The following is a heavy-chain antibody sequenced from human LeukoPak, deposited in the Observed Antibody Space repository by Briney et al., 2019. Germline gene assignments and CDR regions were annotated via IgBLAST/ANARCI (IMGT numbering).Heavy chain of an antibody. V-gene: IGHV1-2*02. J-gene: IGHJ5*02. Sequence: GASVKVSCKASGYTFTGYYTHWVRQAPGQGLEWMGWINPNSGGTNYAQKFQGRVTMTRDTSISTAYMELSRLRSDDTAVYYCAREGEIVVVPAAHLFDPWGQGTLVTVSS. CDR2: INPNSGGT. CDR1: GYTFTGYY. CDR3: AREGEIVVVPAAHLFDP. D-gene: IGHD2-2*01.